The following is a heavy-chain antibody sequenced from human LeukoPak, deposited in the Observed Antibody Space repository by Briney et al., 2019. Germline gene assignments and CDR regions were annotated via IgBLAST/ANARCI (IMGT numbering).Heavy chain of an antibody. D-gene: IGHD6-13*01. CDR3: AKDLAAETYYMDV. CDR1: GFTFSSYG. CDR2: IRYDGSNK. J-gene: IGHJ6*03. V-gene: IGHV3-30*02. Sequence: GGSLRLSCAASGFTFSSYGMHWVRQAPGKGLEWVAFIRYDGSNKYYADSVKGRFTISRDNSKNTLYLQMNSLRAEDTAVYYCAKDLAAETYYMDVWGKGTTVTVSS.